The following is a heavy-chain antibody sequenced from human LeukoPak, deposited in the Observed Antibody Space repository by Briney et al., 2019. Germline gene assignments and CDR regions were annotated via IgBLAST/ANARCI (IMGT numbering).Heavy chain of an antibody. D-gene: IGHD1-14*01. CDR2: IYYSGST. J-gene: IGHJ4*02. CDR3: ARDAGAKGVDY. CDR1: GGSISSYY. V-gene: IGHV4-59*01. Sequence: SETLSLTCTVSGGSISSYYWSWIRQPPGKGLEWIGYIYYSGSTNYNPSLKSRVTISADTSKNQFSLKLSSVTAADTAVYYCARDAGAKGVDYWGQGTLVTVSS.